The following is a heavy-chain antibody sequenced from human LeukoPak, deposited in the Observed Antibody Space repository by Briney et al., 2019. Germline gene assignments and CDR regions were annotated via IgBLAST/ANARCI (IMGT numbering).Heavy chain of an antibody. D-gene: IGHD6-19*01. CDR2: ISSSSSYI. CDR3: ARFGLSMAVALDY. V-gene: IGHV3-21*01. Sequence: PGGSLRLSCAASGFTFSSYSMNWVRQAPGKGLEWVSSISSSSSYIYYADSVKGRFTISRDNAKNSLYLQMNSLRAEDTAVYYCARFGLSMAVALDYWGQGTLVTVSS. CDR1: GFTFSSYS. J-gene: IGHJ4*02.